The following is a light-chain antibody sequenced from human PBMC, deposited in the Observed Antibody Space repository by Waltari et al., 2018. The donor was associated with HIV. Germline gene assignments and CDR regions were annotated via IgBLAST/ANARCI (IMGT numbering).Light chain of an antibody. CDR1: SSNIGSKH. CDR3: AAWDDSLSGRGV. J-gene: IGLJ2*01. V-gene: IGLV1-47*01. Sequence: QSVLTQPPSASGTPGQRVTISCSGSSSNIGSKHVYWYQQLPGTAPKLLIYRNYQRPSGVPDRFSGSKSGTSASLAISGLRSEDEADYYCAAWDDSLSGRGVFGGGTKLTVL. CDR2: RNY.